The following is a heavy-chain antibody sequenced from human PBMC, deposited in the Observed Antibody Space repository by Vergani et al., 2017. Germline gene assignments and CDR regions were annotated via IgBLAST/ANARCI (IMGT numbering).Heavy chain of an antibody. Sequence: QVQLVQSGAEVKKPGSSVKVSCKASGYTFSTYCISWVRQAPGQGLEWMGWISAYNGNTPYAQKVQGRVSMTTDTSTSTAYMELRSLRSDDTAVYYLARDDSSSSFLLVDYWGQGTLVTVSS. D-gene: IGHD6-6*01. CDR2: ISAYNGNT. J-gene: IGHJ4*02. CDR1: GYTFSTYC. CDR3: ARDDSSSSFLLVDY. V-gene: IGHV1-18*01.